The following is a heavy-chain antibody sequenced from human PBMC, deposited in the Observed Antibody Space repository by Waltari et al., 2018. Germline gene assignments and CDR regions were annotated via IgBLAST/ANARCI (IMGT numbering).Heavy chain of an antibody. J-gene: IGHJ3*02. V-gene: IGHV3-21*02. CDR1: GFTFGTYS. D-gene: IGHD6-25*01. Sequence: EVQLVESGGGLVKPGGSLRLSCAASGFTFGTYSMNWVRQAPGKGLEWVSSISSSSTYIYYADSVKGRFTISRDNAKNSLYLQMNSLRAEDTAVYYCAREGSDGYAFDIWGQGTMVTVSS. CDR3: AREGSDGYAFDI. CDR2: ISSSSTYI.